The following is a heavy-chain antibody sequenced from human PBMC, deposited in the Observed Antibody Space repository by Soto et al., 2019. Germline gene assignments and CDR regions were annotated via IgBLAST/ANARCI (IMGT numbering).Heavy chain of an antibody. Sequence: EVQLLESGGSLVQPGGSLRLSCAASGFTFSSYAMSWVRQAPGKGLEWVSAISGSGGSTYYADSVKGRFNISRDNSKNTLYLQMNSLRAEDTAVYYCAKDGGRLITFGGVSYDAFDIWGQGTMVTVSS. CDR3: AKDGGRLITFGGVSYDAFDI. CDR1: GFTFSSYA. J-gene: IGHJ3*02. CDR2: ISGSGGST. D-gene: IGHD3-16*01. V-gene: IGHV3-23*01.